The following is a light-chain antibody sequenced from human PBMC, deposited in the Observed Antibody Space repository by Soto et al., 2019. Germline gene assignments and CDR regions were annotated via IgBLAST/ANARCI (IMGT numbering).Light chain of an antibody. J-gene: IGKJ3*01. CDR2: DAS. V-gene: IGKV3-11*01. CDR1: QSISSY. CDR3: QQRSTWPFT. Sequence: EIVLTQSPATLSLSPGERATLSCRASQSISSYLAWYQQKPDQAPRLLIYDASNRATGIPARFSGSGSATDFTLTISSLEPEDFAVYYCQQRSTWPFTFGPGTKVDIK.